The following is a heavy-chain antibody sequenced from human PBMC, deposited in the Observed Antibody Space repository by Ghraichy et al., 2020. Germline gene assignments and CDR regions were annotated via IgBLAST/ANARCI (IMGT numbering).Heavy chain of an antibody. Sequence: LSLTCAASGFTFSSYAMSWVRQAPGKGLEWVSAISGSGGSTYYADSVKGRFTISRDNSKNTLYLQMNSLRADNTAVYYCAKDRGAGAATYLDDWGQGTLVTVSS. CDR3: AKDRGAGAATYLDD. CDR1: GFTFSSYA. D-gene: IGHD1-26*01. CDR2: ISGSGGST. J-gene: IGHJ4*02. V-gene: IGHV3-23*01.